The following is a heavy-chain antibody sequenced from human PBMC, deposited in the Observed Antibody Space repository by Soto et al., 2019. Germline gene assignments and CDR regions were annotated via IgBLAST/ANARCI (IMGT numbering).Heavy chain of an antibody. CDR2: INPNSGGT. J-gene: IGHJ5*02. CDR1: GYTFTGYY. V-gene: IGHV1-2*02. Sequence: ASVKVSCKASGYTFTGYYMHWVRQAPGQGLEWMGWINPNSGGTNYALKFQGRITMTRDTSISTAYMELSRLRSDDTAVDYWARDPRRNLFDPWGQGTLVTVSS. CDR3: ARDPRRNLFDP.